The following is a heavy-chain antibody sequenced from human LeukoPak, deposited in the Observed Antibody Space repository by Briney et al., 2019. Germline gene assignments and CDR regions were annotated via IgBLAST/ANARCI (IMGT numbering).Heavy chain of an antibody. CDR2: ISGSGGST. J-gene: IGHJ4*02. CDR3: ARVNGSGSYYPFDY. V-gene: IGHV3-23*01. Sequence: GALRLSCAASGFTFSSYAMSWVRQAPGKGLEWVSAISGSGGSTYYADSVEGRFTISRDNAKNSLYLQMNSLRAEDTAVYYCARVNGSGSYYPFDYWGQGTLVTVSS. CDR1: GFTFSSYA. D-gene: IGHD3-10*01.